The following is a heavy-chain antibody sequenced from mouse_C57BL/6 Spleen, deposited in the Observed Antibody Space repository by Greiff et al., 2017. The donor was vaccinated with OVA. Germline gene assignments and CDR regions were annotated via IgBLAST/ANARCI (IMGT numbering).Heavy chain of an antibody. D-gene: IGHD2-13*01. V-gene: IGHV1-53*01. CDR3: ARGRSTMVLEYYFDY. CDR2: INPSNGGT. J-gene: IGHJ2*01. CDR1: GYTFTSYW. Sequence: QVQLQQSGTELVKPGASVKLSCTASGYTFTSYWMHWVKQRPGQGLEWIGNINPSNGGTNYNEKFKSKATLTVDKSSSTAYMQLSSLTSEDSAVYYCARGRSTMVLEYYFDYWGQGTTLTVSS.